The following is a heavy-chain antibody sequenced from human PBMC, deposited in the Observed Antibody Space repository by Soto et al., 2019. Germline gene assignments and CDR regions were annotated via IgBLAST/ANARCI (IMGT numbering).Heavy chain of an antibody. V-gene: IGHV4-59*01. CDR3: ARDRSGVVPAANYYYYYYMDV. CDR2: IYYSGST. D-gene: IGHD2-2*01. J-gene: IGHJ6*03. Sequence: PSETLSLTCTVSGGSISSYYWSWIRQPPGKGLEWIGYIYYSGSTNYNPSLKSRVTISVDTSKNQFSLKLSSVTAADTAVYYCARDRSGVVPAANYYYYYYMDVWGKGTTVTVSS. CDR1: GGSISSYY.